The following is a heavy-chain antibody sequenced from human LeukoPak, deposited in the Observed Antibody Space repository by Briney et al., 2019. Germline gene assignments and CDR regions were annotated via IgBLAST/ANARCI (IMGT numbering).Heavy chain of an antibody. J-gene: IGHJ6*02. CDR1: GFTFSTHW. CDR3: ASLPTPYHGSGGGGMDV. CDR2: ISGDGSMT. Sequence: GGSLRLSYAASGFTFSTHWMYWVRQAPGRELVWVSRISGDGSMTSYADSVKGRFTISRDNAKDTLYLQMTSLRVEDTAVYSCASLPTPYHGSGGGGMDVWGQGTTVTVSS. D-gene: IGHD3-10*01. V-gene: IGHV3-74*01.